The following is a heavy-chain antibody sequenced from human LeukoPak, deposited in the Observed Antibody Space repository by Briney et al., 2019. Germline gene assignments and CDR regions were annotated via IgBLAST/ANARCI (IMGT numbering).Heavy chain of an antibody. Sequence: ASETLSLTCTVSGDSMSSNYGSWMREPRGKGVEWIGHAYYSRRTNYNPSLQSRFPISVATTQVPLKLRSVTPADPAVYSSARTKYGDYLFPDYWGQGTLVTVSP. D-gene: IGHD4-17*01. CDR3: ARTKYGDYLFPDY. J-gene: IGHJ4*02. CDR2: AYYSRRT. CDR1: GDSMSSNY. V-gene: IGHV4-59*01.